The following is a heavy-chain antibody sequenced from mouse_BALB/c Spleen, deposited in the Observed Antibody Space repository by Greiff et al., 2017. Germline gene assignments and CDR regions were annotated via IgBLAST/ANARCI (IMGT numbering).Heavy chain of an antibody. CDR3: ARIITTVVGEAWFAY. D-gene: IGHD1-1*01. J-gene: IGHJ3*01. CDR1: GFSLSTSGMG. Sequence: QVTLKESGPGILQPSQTLSLTCSFSGFSLSTSGMGVGWIRQPSGKGLEWLAHIWWDDDKRYNPALKSRLTISKDTSSNQVFLKIASVDTADTATYYCARIITTVVGEAWFAYWGQGTLVTVSA. V-gene: IGHV8-8*01. CDR2: IWWDDDK.